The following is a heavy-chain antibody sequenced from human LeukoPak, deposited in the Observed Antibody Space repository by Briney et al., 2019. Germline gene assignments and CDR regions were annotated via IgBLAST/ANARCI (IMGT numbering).Heavy chain of an antibody. Sequence: PGGSLRLSCAAPGFTFSNAWMSWVRQAPGKGLEWVGRIKSKTDGGTTDYAAPVKGRFTISRDDSKNTLYLQMNSLKTEDTAVYYCTTAVGSTSGDAFDIWGQGTMVTVSS. V-gene: IGHV3-15*01. CDR3: TTAVGSTSGDAFDI. J-gene: IGHJ3*02. CDR1: GFTFSNAW. D-gene: IGHD2/OR15-2a*01. CDR2: IKSKTDGGTT.